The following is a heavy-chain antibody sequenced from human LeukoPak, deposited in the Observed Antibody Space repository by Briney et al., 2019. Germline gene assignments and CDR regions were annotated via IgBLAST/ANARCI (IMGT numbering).Heavy chain of an antibody. CDR3: ARQGSGFDY. J-gene: IGHJ4*02. CDR2: IFYSGST. V-gene: IGHV4-39*01. Sequence: SETLSLTXTVSGGSISSSSYYWGWIRQPPGQGLEWIGSIFYSGSTYYNPSLKSRVTISVDTSKKQFSLKLSSVTAADTAVYYCARQGSGFDYWGQGTLVTVSS. D-gene: IGHD2-15*01. CDR1: GGSISSSSYY.